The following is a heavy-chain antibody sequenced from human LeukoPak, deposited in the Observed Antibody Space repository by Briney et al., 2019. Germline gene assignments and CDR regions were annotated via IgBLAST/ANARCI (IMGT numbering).Heavy chain of an antibody. CDR2: ISSGGVT. D-gene: IGHD3-22*01. CDR3: ARDDSSGSQDY. J-gene: IGHJ4*02. Sequence: GECLRLSCPASRFTVSINYMGWVRQAPGSGLEWISVISSGGVTYYPDYLKGRFSISRDNYKNKLYLQINSLRAEDTAAYYCARDDSSGSQDYWGQGTLVTVS. V-gene: IGHV3-53*01. CDR1: RFTVSINY.